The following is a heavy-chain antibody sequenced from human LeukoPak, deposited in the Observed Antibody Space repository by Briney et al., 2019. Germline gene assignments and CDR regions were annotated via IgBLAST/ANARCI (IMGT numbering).Heavy chain of an antibody. CDR1: GASISTGDYS. CDR2: IYHSGST. Sequence: SQTLSLTCAVSGASISTGDYSWSWIRQPPGKGLEWIGYIYHSGSTFYNPPLKSRVTISVDRSKNQFSLNLSSVTAADTAVYYCARASGGNIAYWGQGILVTVSS. V-gene: IGHV4-30-2*01. CDR3: ARASGGNIAY. D-gene: IGHD4-23*01. J-gene: IGHJ4*02.